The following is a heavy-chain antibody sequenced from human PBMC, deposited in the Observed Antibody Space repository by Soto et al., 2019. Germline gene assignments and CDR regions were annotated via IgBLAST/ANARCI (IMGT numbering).Heavy chain of an antibody. Sequence: SETLSLTCAVSGGSISSGGYSWSWIRQPPGKGLEWIGYIYHSGSTYYNPSLKSRVTISVDRSKNQFSLKLSSVTAADTAVYCCARAQGYYDSSGYYPGPYYYGMDVWGQGTTVTVSS. D-gene: IGHD3-22*01. CDR3: ARAQGYYDSSGYYPGPYYYGMDV. J-gene: IGHJ6*02. CDR1: GGSISSGGYS. CDR2: IYHSGST. V-gene: IGHV4-30-2*01.